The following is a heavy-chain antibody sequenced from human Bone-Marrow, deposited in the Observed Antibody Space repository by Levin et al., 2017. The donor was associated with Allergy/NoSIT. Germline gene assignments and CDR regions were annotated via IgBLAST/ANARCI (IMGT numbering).Heavy chain of an antibody. V-gene: IGHV1-58*02. Sequence: KISCKSSGFTFGTAAIHWVRQAPGQRLEWMGWIAFGSGNIRFAERFQGRVTFTRDMSTSTAYMDVTSLGFEDTAVYYCATDRVGGLAPWGQGALVTVSS. CDR2: IAFGSGNI. CDR1: GFTFGTAA. D-gene: IGHD1-26*01. J-gene: IGHJ5*02. CDR3: ATDRVGGLAP.